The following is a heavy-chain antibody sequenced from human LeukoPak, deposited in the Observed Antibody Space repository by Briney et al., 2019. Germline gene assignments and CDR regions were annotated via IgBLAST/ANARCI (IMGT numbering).Heavy chain of an antibody. D-gene: IGHD2-2*01. CDR2: IYSGGST. V-gene: IGHV3-53*01. CDR3: ARAPVVPAASGAYYYYYMDV. J-gene: IGHJ6*03. CDR1: GFTYRNYW. Sequence: SGGSLRLSCVGSGFTYRNYWMRWVRQAPGKGLEGVSGIYSGGSTYYADSVKGRFTISRDNSKNTLYLQVNSLRAEDTAVYYCARAPVVPAASGAYYYYYMDVWGKGTTVTVSS.